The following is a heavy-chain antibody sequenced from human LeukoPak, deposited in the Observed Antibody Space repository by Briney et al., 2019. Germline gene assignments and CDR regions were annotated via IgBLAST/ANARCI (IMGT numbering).Heavy chain of an antibody. D-gene: IGHD3-22*01. CDR1: GDSTSFSTYY. CDR3: ARAGYYYDSTNYFDY. V-gene: IGHV4-39*01. Sequence: SETLSLTCTVSGDSTSFSTYYWGWIRQPPVKGLAWIGSIHYSGITYYNPSLESRVTISVDTSKNQFSLKLSSVTAADTAVYYCARAGYYYDSTNYFDYWGQGTLVTVSP. CDR2: IHYSGIT. J-gene: IGHJ4*02.